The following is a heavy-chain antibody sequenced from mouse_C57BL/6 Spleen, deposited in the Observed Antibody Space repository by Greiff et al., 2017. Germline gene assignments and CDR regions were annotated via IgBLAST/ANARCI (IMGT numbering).Heavy chain of an antibody. Sequence: EVKLVESGGGLVQPKGSLTLSCAASGFSFNTYAMNWVRQAPGKGLEWVARIRSKSNNYATYYADSVKDRFTISRDDSESMLYLQMNNLKTEDTAMYYCVGAYYYGSSQFAYWGQGTLVTVSA. J-gene: IGHJ3*01. V-gene: IGHV10-1*01. CDR2: IRSKSNNYAT. CDR3: VGAYYYGSSQFAY. CDR1: GFSFNTYA. D-gene: IGHD1-1*01.